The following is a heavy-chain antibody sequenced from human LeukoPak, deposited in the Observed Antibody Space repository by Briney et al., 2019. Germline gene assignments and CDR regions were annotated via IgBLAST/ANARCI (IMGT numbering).Heavy chain of an antibody. Sequence: SETLSLTCAVYGGSFSGYYWSWIRQPPGKGLEWIGEINHSGSTNYNPSLKSRVTISVDTSKNQFSLKLSSVTAADTAVYYCVGRGLTDPPFDYWGQGTLVTVSS. CDR2: INHSGST. V-gene: IGHV4-34*01. J-gene: IGHJ4*02. CDR1: GGSFSGYY. CDR3: VGRGLTDPPFDY. D-gene: IGHD3-9*01.